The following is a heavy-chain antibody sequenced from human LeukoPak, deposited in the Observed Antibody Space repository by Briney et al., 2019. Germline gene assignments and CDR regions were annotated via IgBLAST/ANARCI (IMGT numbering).Heavy chain of an antibody. J-gene: IGHJ5*02. CDR2: ISAYNGNT. CDR3: ARAPPLAPASYYDYVWGSYRPNWFDP. Sequence: ASVKVSCEASGYTFTSYGISWVRQAPGQGLEWMGWISAYNGNTNYAQKLQGRVTMTTDTSTSTAYMELRSLRSDDTAVYYCARAPPLAPASYYDYVWGSYRPNWFDPWGQGTLVTVSS. D-gene: IGHD3-16*02. CDR1: GYTFTSYG. V-gene: IGHV1-18*01.